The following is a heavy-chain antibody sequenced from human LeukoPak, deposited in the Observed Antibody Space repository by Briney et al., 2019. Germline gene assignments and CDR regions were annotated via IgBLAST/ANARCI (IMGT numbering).Heavy chain of an antibody. D-gene: IGHD5-18*01. V-gene: IGHV4-61*02. J-gene: IGHJ4*02. CDR2: MYFSGSG. CDR1: GGSISSGNYY. Sequence: PSQTLSLTCTVSGGSISSGNYYWSWIRQPAGKGLEWIGRMYFSGSGNYNPSLKSRVTISTDTSKNQFSLSLSSATAADTAVYYCARFTTTPGGYTYGRGVFDYWGQGTLVIVSS. CDR3: ARFTTTPGGYTYGRGVFDY.